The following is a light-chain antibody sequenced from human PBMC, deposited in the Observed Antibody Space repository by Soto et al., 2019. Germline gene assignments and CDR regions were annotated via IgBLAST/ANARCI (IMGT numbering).Light chain of an antibody. V-gene: IGLV2-8*01. J-gene: IGLJ2*01. CDR1: SSAVGGYNY. Sequence: QSVLTQPPSASGSPGQSVTISCIGTSSAVGGYNYVSWYQQHPGKAPKLMIYEVSKRPSGVPDRFSGSKSGNTASLTVSGLQSEDDADYYCSSYAASNNLGVFGGGTKLTVL. CDR3: SSYAASNNLGV. CDR2: EVS.